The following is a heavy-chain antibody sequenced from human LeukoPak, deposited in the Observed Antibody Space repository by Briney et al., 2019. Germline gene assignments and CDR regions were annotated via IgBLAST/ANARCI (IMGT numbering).Heavy chain of an antibody. CDR3: AKGRGGDYSYGSYCFDY. CDR2: ISYDGSNE. CDR1: GFTFSSYG. D-gene: IGHD5-18*01. Sequence: GGSLRLSCAASGFTFSSYGMHWVRQAPGKGLQWVAVISYDGSNEYYADSVKGRFTISRDNSKNTLYLQMNSLRAEDTAVYYCAKGRGGDYSYGSYCFDYWGQGILVTVSS. J-gene: IGHJ4*02. V-gene: IGHV3-30*18.